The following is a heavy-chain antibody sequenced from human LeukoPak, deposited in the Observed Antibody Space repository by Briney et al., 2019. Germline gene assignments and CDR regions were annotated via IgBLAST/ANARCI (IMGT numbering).Heavy chain of an antibody. CDR1: GGSISRHY. Sequence: SETLSLTCTVSGGSISRHYWMWIRQPPGKGLEWLGYNYYTGSTNYNSSLGGRITLIDTSKNQFSLTLTSVTAADTAVYYCARQGGGYDWGQGILVTVSS. J-gene: IGHJ4*02. CDR2: NYYTGST. CDR3: ARQGGGYD. V-gene: IGHV4-59*08. D-gene: IGHD5-12*01.